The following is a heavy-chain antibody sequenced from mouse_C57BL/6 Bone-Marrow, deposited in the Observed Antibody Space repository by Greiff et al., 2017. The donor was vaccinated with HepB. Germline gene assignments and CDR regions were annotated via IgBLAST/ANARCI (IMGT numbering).Heavy chain of an antibody. J-gene: IGHJ1*03. CDR1: GYTFTSYW. CDR2: IYPGSGST. V-gene: IGHV1-55*01. CDR3: ARSLYYGSSYEYFDV. D-gene: IGHD1-1*01. Sequence: QVQLQQSGAELVKPGASVKMSCKASGYTFTSYWITWVKQRPGQGLEWIGDIYPGSGSTNYNEKFKSKATLTVDTSSSTAYMQLSSLTSEDSAVYYCARSLYYGSSYEYFDVWGTGTTVTVSS.